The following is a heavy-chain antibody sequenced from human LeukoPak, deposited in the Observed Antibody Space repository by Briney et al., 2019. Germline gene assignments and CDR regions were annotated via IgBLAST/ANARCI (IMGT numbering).Heavy chain of an antibody. J-gene: IGHJ6*03. CDR3: ARSTGNCSGGSCFPSFGYYYYMDV. CDR1: GGSISSSSYY. CDR2: IYYSGST. Sequence: PSETLSFTCTVSGGSISSSSYYWGWIRQPPGKGLEWIGSIYYSGSTYYNPSLKSRVTISVDTSKNQFSLKLSSVTAADTAVYYCARSTGNCSGGSCFPSFGYYYYMDVWGKGTTVTISS. D-gene: IGHD2-15*01. V-gene: IGHV4-39*07.